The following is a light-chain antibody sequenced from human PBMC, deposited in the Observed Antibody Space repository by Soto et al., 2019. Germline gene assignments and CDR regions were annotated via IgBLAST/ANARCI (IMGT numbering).Light chain of an antibody. Sequence: QSVLTQPPSASGTPGQRGTISCSGSSSNIGTNYVYWYQQLPGTAPKLLIYSNNQRPSGVPDRFSGSKSGTSASLAISGLRSEDEADYYCAAWDDSLSGGVFGTGTKLTVL. CDR1: SSNIGTNY. CDR2: SNN. V-gene: IGLV1-47*01. J-gene: IGLJ1*01. CDR3: AAWDDSLSGGV.